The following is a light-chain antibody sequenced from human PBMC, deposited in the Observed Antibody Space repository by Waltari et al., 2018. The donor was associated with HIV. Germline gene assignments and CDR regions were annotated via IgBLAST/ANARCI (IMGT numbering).Light chain of an antibody. J-gene: IGLJ2*01. CDR3: GTWDSSLSAVV. CDR2: DNN. CDR1: SHNIGNNY. V-gene: IGLV1-51*01. Sequence: QSVLTQPPSVSAAPGQKVTISCSGSSHNIGNNYVYWYQQLPGTAPKLLIYDNNKRPSGIPDRFSGSKSGTSATLGITGLQTGDEADYYCGTWDSSLSAVVFGGGTKLTVL.